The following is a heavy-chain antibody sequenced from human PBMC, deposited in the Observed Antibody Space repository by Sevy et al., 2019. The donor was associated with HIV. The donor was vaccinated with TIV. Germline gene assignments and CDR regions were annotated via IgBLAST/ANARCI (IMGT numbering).Heavy chain of an antibody. J-gene: IGHJ4*02. Sequence: GGSLRLSCAASGFTFSSYAMSWVRQAPGKGLEWVSAISGSGGSTYYADSVKGRFTISRDNTKNTLYLQMNSLRAEDTAVYYCAKRQEKLGEYYFDYWGQGTLVTVSS. CDR3: AKRQEKLGEYYFDY. V-gene: IGHV3-23*01. CDR2: ISGSGGST. CDR1: GFTFSSYA. D-gene: IGHD1-26*01.